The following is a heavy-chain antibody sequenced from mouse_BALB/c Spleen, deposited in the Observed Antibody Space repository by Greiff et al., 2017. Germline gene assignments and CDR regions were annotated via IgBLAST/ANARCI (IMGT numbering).Heavy chain of an antibody. CDR3: ARGGEFITTVVDAMDY. D-gene: IGHD1-1*01. Sequence: VKLVESGPGLVAPSQSLSITCTVSGFSLTSYGVHWVRQPPGKGLEWLGVIWAGGSTNYNSALMSRLSISKDNSKSQVFLKMNSLQTDDTAMYYCARGGEFITTVVDAMDYWGQGTSVTVSS. J-gene: IGHJ4*01. CDR1: GFSLTSYG. CDR2: IWAGGST. V-gene: IGHV2-9*02.